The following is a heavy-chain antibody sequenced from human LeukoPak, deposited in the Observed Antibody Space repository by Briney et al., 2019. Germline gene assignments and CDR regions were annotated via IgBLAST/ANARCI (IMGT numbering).Heavy chain of an antibody. J-gene: IGHJ5*02. CDR3: ARDHISSGWYRGFDP. V-gene: IGHV3-30*02. D-gene: IGHD6-19*01. CDR2: IRYDGSNK. Sequence: PGGSLRLSCAASGFTFSSYGMHWVRQAPGKGLEWVAFIRYDGSNKYYADSVKGRFTISRDNSKNTLYLQMNRLRAEDTAVYYCARDHISSGWYRGFDPWGQGTLVTVSS. CDR1: GFTFSSYG.